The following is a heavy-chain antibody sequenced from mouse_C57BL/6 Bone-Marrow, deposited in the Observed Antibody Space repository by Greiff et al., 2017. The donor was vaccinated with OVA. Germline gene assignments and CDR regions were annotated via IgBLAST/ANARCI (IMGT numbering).Heavy chain of an antibody. J-gene: IGHJ3*01. CDR3: ARPFITTVVAPFAY. CDR1: GFTFSSYT. V-gene: IGHV5-9*01. D-gene: IGHD1-1*01. Sequence: EVQVVESGGGLVKPGGSLKLSCAASGFTFSSYTMSWVRQTPEKRLEWVATISGGGGNTYYPDSVKGRFTISRDNAKNTLYLQMSSLRSEDTALYYCARPFITTVVAPFAYWGQGTLVTVSA. CDR2: ISGGGGNT.